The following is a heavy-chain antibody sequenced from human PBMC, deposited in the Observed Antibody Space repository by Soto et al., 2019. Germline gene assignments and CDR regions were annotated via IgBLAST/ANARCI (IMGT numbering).Heavy chain of an antibody. CDR2: ISGGGDTT. V-gene: IGHV3-23*01. D-gene: IGHD3-10*01. J-gene: IGHJ4*02. Sequence: EVQLLESGGGLVQPGGSLRLSCAASGFTFNNYAMTWVRQAPGKGLEWVSAISGGGDTTSYADSVKGRFTVSRDGSKNTLYLQMSNLRTEDATVYYCAKGRGGSGSLTPRVDFWGQGTLVTVSS. CDR3: AKGRGGSGSLTPRVDF. CDR1: GFTFNNYA.